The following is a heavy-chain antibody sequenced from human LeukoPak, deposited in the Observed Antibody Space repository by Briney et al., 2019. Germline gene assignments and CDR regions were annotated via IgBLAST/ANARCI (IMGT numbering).Heavy chain of an antibody. CDR3: ARAAQYSSGWYRIDY. Sequence: PGGSLRLSCAASGFTFSSYGMHWVRQAPGKGLEWVAVIWYDGSNKYYADSVKGRFTISRDNSKNTLYLQMNSLRAEDTAVYYCARAAQYSSGWYRIDYWGQGTLVIVSS. CDR1: GFTFSSYG. J-gene: IGHJ4*02. CDR2: IWYDGSNK. V-gene: IGHV3-33*01. D-gene: IGHD6-19*01.